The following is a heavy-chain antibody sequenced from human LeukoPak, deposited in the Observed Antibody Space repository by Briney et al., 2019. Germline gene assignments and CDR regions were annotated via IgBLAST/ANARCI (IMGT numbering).Heavy chain of an antibody. CDR3: AKDRRQRKTYYYTSGSSPE. CDR1: GFTFSSYG. Sequence: GGTLRLSCAASGFTFSSYGMSWVRQAPGKGLEWVSSISTSGGTTYYADSVKGRFIISRDNSKNTLYLQMNSLRAEDTAVYYCAKDRRQRKTYYYTSGSSPEWGQGTLVTVSS. V-gene: IGHV3-23*01. J-gene: IGHJ4*02. CDR2: ISTSGGTT. D-gene: IGHD3-10*01.